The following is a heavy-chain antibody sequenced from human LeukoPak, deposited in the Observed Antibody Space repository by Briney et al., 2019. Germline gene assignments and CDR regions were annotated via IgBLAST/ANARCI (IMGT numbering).Heavy chain of an antibody. Sequence: PGGSLRLSCAASGFTFRRYEMNWLRQAPGKGLDGVSYINSSGTTVYYADSVRGRFTVSRDNGKNSLYLEMNSLRAEDTAVYYCARSIKGDSDHWGQGTLVTVSS. CDR2: INSSGTTV. D-gene: IGHD3-10*01. CDR3: ARSIKGDSDH. J-gene: IGHJ4*02. V-gene: IGHV3-48*03. CDR1: GFTFRRYE.